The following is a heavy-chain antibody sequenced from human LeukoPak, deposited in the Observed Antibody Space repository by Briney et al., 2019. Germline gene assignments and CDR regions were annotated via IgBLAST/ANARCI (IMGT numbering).Heavy chain of an antibody. CDR2: ISGDGGST. Sequence: PGGSLRLSCAASGFTFDDYAMHWVRQAPGKGLEWVSLISGDGGSTYYADSVKGRFTISRDNSKNSLYLQMNSLRTEDTALYYCAKDLYSYGRYYYYYYYMDVWGKGTTVTVSS. CDR1: GFTFDDYA. V-gene: IGHV3-43*02. J-gene: IGHJ6*03. CDR3: AKDLYSYGRYYYYYYYMDV. D-gene: IGHD5-18*01.